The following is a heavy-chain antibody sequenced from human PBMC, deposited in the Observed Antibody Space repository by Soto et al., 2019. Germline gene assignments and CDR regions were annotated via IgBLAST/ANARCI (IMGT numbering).Heavy chain of an antibody. CDR1: GFTFSSYA. V-gene: IGHV3-23*01. Sequence: EVQLLDSGGGLVQPGGSLRLSCAASGFTFSSYAMSWVRQAPGKGLEWVSAISGSAITTYYADSVKGRFTISRDNSKNTVYLQMYSLRAEDTAIYYCAKVIVARGGMDVWGRGTTVTVSS. CDR2: ISGSAITT. CDR3: AKVIVARGGMDV. J-gene: IGHJ6*02. D-gene: IGHD6-6*01.